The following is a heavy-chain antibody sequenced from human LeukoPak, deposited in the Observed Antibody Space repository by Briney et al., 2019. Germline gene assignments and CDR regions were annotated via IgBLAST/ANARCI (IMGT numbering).Heavy chain of an antibody. D-gene: IGHD1-26*01. V-gene: IGHV3-43*01. CDR3: AKEGEGGSYYFDY. Sequence: GGSLRLSCAASGFTFDDYTVHWVRQAPGKGLEWVSLISWDGGSRYYADSVKGRFTISRDNSKNSLYLQMNSLRNEDTALYYCAKEGEGGSYYFDYWGQGTLVTVSS. J-gene: IGHJ4*02. CDR2: ISWDGGSR. CDR1: GFTFDDYT.